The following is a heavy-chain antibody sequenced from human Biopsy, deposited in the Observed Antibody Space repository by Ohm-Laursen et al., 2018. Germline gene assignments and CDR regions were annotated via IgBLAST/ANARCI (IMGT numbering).Heavy chain of an antibody. Sequence: ASVKVSCKTSVYTFINYGINWVRQAPGQGLEWMGWISGYNGNINYAQKFLDRVTMTTDTSTNTAYMEVRRLRPDDTAVYYCARDHPDFWGRYSPTVISSHYGMDVWGQGTTVIVSS. CDR3: ARDHPDFWGRYSPTVISSHYGMDV. CDR1: VYTFINYG. CDR2: ISGYNGNI. V-gene: IGHV1-18*01. J-gene: IGHJ6*02. D-gene: IGHD3-3*01.